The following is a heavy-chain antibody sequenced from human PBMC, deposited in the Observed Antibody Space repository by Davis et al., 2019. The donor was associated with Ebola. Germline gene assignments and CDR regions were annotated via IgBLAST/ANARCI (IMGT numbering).Heavy chain of an antibody. Sequence: GGSLRLSCTTSGFTFNNFGMHWVPQAPGAGPEWIAVIWSDQRKVYGDSVKGRFTITRDNSKNTVYLQLNSLRAEDTSMYYCARELGTNSATYNGWFDAWGQGILVTVSS. V-gene: IGHV3-33*01. D-gene: IGHD1-26*01. CDR3: ARELGTNSATYNGWFDA. J-gene: IGHJ5*02. CDR1: GFTFNNFG. CDR2: IWSDQRK.